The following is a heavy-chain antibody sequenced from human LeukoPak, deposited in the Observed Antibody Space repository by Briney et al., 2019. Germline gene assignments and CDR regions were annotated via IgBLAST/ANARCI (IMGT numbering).Heavy chain of an antibody. CDR3: ARVAAVVTSYYFDY. D-gene: IGHD3-22*01. CDR1: GGSISSYY. Sequence: SETLSLTCTVSGGSISSYYWSWIRQPPGKGLEWIGYIYYSGSTNYNPSLKSRVTISVDTSKNQFSLKLSSVTAADTAVYYCARVAAVVTSYYFDYWGQGTLVTVSS. CDR2: IYYSGST. J-gene: IGHJ4*02. V-gene: IGHV4-59*01.